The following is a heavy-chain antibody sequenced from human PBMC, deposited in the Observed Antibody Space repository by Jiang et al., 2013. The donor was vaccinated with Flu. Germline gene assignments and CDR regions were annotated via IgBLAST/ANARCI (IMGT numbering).Heavy chain of an antibody. D-gene: IGHD5-24*01. CDR1: SSHA. J-gene: IGHJ4*02. Sequence: SSHAITWVRQAPGQGLEWMEGIIGMFGTTNYAQDFQGRVTITAEEITSTAYMELSSLRSEDTAVYYCARGDGYVDRYLDYWGQGTLVTVSS. CDR3: ARGDGYVDRYLDY. V-gene: IGHV1-69*01. CDR2: IIGMFGTT.